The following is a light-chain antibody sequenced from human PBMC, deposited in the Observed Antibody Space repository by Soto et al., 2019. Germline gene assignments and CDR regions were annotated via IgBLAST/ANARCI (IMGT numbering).Light chain of an antibody. Sequence: IVLTQSPATLSLSPGARATLSCRASQSVSSYLAWYQQKPGQAPRLLIYDASNRATGIPARFSGSGSGTDFTLTISSLEPEDFAVYYCQQRSNWPPALTFGGGTKVESK. CDR3: QQRSNWPPALT. CDR2: DAS. J-gene: IGKJ4*01. CDR1: QSVSSY. V-gene: IGKV3-11*01.